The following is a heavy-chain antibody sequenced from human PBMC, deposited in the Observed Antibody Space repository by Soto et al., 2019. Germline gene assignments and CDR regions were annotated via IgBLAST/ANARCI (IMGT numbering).Heavy chain of an antibody. V-gene: IGHV3-66*01. CDR3: AREEGHCSGGSCYYDY. J-gene: IGHJ4*02. D-gene: IGHD2-15*01. Sequence: EVQLVESGGGLVQPGGSLRLYCAASGFTVSSNYMSWVRQAPGKGLEWVSVIYSGGSTYYADSVKGRFTISRDNSKNTLDLQMNSLRAEDTAVYYCAREEGHCSGGSCYYDYWGQGTLVTVSS. CDR2: IYSGGST. CDR1: GFTVSSNY.